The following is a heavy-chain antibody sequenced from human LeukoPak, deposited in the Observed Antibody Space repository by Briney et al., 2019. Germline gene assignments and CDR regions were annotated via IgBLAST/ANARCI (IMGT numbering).Heavy chain of an antibody. V-gene: IGHV1-2*02. Sequence: ASVKVSCKASGYTFTDYYMHWVQQAPGQGLEWMGWINPNSGGTNFAQKFQGRVAMTRDTSISTAYLELGSLRSDDTAVYFCARARWQLVPYFDSWGQGTLVTVSS. CDR2: INPNSGGT. CDR1: GYTFTDYY. CDR3: ARARWQLVPYFDS. J-gene: IGHJ4*02. D-gene: IGHD6-6*01.